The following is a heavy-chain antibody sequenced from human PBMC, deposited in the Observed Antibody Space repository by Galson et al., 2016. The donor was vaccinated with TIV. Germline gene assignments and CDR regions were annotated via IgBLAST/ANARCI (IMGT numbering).Heavy chain of an antibody. CDR1: GFTFSSYA. J-gene: IGHJ4*02. D-gene: IGHD2-15*01. CDR2: FSGSPVTT. V-gene: IGHV3-23*01. Sequence: LRLSCAASGFTFSSYAMSWVRRTPGKGLEWVSTFSGSPVTTYYADSVKGRFTISRDNSKDTLYLQMNSLRAEDTAQYYCAKGTLATCSGVRCYYFDSWGQGTLVTVSS. CDR3: AKGTLATCSGVRCYYFDS.